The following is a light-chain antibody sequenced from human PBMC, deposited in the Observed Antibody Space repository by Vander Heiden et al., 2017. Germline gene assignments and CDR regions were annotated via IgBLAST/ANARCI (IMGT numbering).Light chain of an antibody. CDR2: GAS. CDR1: QNIRSN. Sequence: EILMTQSPATLSVSPGERATLSCRASQNIRSNLAWYQQRPGQAPSLLIYGASTRGTGIPPRFTGSGSGTDFTLTISSLQSEDSAVYYCQQYNNWPLTFGGGTKVEIK. J-gene: IGKJ4*01. CDR3: QQYNNWPLT. V-gene: IGKV3-15*01.